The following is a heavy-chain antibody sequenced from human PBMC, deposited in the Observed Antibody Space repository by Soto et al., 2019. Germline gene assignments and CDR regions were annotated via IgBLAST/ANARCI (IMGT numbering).Heavy chain of an antibody. CDR3: ARWWSGSRQGFDP. V-gene: IGHV4-31*03. Sequence: QVQLQESGPGLVKPSQTLSLTCTVSGGSISSGDYYWSWIRQHPGKGLEWIGYIYYSGSTYYNTSRKSRVTISVDTSKNQFSLKLSSVTAADTAVYYCARWWSGSRQGFDPWGQGTLVTVSS. J-gene: IGHJ5*02. CDR2: IYYSGST. D-gene: IGHD3-3*01. CDR1: GGSISSGDYY.